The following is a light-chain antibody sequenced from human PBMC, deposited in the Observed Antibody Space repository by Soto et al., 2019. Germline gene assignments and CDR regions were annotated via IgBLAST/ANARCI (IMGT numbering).Light chain of an antibody. V-gene: IGKV1-39*01. Sequence: IQMTQSASSLSASVGDRVTITCRASQSISSYLNWYQQKPGKAPKLLIYAASSLQSGVPSRFSGSASGTDFTLTISSLKPEDFATYYCQQSYSTPAFGQGTRLEIK. CDR3: QQSYSTPA. J-gene: IGKJ5*01. CDR1: QSISSY. CDR2: AAS.